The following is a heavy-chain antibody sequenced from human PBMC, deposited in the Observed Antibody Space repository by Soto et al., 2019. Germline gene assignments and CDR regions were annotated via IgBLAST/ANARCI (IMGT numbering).Heavy chain of an antibody. CDR1: SISSYY. CDR2: IYFTGNT. Sequence: PSETLSLTCTVPSISSYYWSWIRQPPGKGLEWIGNIYFTGNTNYNPSLKSRVTMSVDMSQNQFSLKLTSVTAADTAVYYCARYIGAVGRYYYGMDVWGRGTTVTVSS. D-gene: IGHD6-13*01. CDR3: ARYIGAVGRYYYGMDV. V-gene: IGHV4-59*01. J-gene: IGHJ6*02.